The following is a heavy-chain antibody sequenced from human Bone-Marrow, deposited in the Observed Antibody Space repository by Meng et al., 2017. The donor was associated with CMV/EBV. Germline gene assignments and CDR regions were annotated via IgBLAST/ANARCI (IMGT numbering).Heavy chain of an antibody. D-gene: IGHD2-2*01. Sequence: SGPTLVKPTQTLTLTCTFPGFSLSSRGVAVGWIRQPPGKALEWLALIYWNDDKRYRSSLKSRLTITKDTSKNQVVLKMTNMDPVDTATYYCAHRPRDVVVVPAANRFDPWGQGTLVTVSS. V-gene: IGHV2-5*01. J-gene: IGHJ5*01. CDR1: GFSLSSRGVA. CDR2: IYWNDDK. CDR3: AHRPRDVVVVPAANRFDP.